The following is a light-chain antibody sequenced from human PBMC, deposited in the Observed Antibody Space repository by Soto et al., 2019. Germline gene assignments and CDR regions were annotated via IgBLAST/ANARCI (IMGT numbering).Light chain of an antibody. Sequence: ALTQPPSASGSPGQSVTISCTGTSSDVGGYNYVSWYQQHPGKAPKLMIYEVSKRPSGVPDRFSGSKSGNTASLTVSGLQAEDEADYYCSSFAGSNNLVFGGGTKLTVL. CDR1: SSDVGGYNY. J-gene: IGLJ3*02. CDR2: EVS. CDR3: SSFAGSNNLV. V-gene: IGLV2-8*01.